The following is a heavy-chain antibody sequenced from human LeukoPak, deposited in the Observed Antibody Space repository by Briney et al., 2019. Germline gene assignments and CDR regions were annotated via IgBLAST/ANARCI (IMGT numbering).Heavy chain of an antibody. CDR2: LKSKGGGETA. J-gene: IGHJ3*01. D-gene: IGHD4-11*01. CDR3: AKANSYYHRDAFDV. V-gene: IGHV3-15*01. CDR1: GFSFTAAW. Sequence: GSLRLSCAASGFSFTAAWMSWVRQAPGKGLEWVGRLKSKGGGETADYAAPVKGRFTISRDDSKNTLYLQMNSLRAEDTAVYYCAKANSYYHRDAFDVWGQGTMVTVSS.